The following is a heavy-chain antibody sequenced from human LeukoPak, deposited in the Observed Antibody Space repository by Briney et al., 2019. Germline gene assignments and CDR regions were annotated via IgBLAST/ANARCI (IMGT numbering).Heavy chain of an antibody. V-gene: IGHV3-33*08. Sequence: GGSLRLSCAASGFTFSLYAMSWVRQAPGKGLEWVAVIWYDGSNKYYADSVKGRFTISRDNSKNTLYLQMNSLRAEDTAVYYCAREKLWFGELLYLYGMDVWGQGTTVTVSS. D-gene: IGHD3-10*01. CDR1: GFTFSLYA. CDR3: AREKLWFGELLYLYGMDV. CDR2: IWYDGSNK. J-gene: IGHJ6*02.